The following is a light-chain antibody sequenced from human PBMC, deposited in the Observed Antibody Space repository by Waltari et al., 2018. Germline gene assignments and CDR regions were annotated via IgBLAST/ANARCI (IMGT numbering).Light chain of an antibody. CDR3: SSYTSSSTYV. CDR1: TRDVGGYNY. V-gene: IGLV2-14*01. J-gene: IGLJ1*01. Sequence: QSALTQPASVSGSPGQSITISCTRTTRDVGGYNYVSWYQQPPGKAPKLMIYDVSKRPSGVSNRFSGSKSGNTASLTISGLQAEDEADYYCSSYTSSSTYVFGTGTKVTVL. CDR2: DVS.